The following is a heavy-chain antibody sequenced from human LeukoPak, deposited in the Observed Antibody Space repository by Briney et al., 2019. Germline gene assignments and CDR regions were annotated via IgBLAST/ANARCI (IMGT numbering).Heavy chain of an antibody. J-gene: IGHJ4*02. D-gene: IGHD2-2*01. CDR2: IYTSGST. Sequence: SETLSLTCTVSGVSISSYYWSWLRQPAGKGLEWIGRIYTSGSTNYNPSLKSRVTMSVDTSKNQFSLKLSSVTAADTAVYYCARSCSSTSCYYLFDYWGQGTLVTVSS. CDR1: GVSISSYY. CDR3: ARSCSSTSCYYLFDY. V-gene: IGHV4-4*07.